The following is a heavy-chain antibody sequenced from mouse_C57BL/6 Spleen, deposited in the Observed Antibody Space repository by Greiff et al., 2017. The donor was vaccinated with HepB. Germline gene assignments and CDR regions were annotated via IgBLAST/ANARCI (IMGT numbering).Heavy chain of an antibody. J-gene: IGHJ2*01. CDR3: ARTITTVGATDY. Sequence: QVQLQQPGAELVRPGSSVKLSCKASGYTFTSYWMHWVKQRPIQGLEWIGNIDPSDSETHYNQKFKGKATFTADTSSNTAYMQLSSLTTEDSAIYYCARTITTVGATDYWGQGTTLTVAS. CDR2: IDPSDSET. V-gene: IGHV1-52*01. D-gene: IGHD1-1*01. CDR1: GYTFTSYW.